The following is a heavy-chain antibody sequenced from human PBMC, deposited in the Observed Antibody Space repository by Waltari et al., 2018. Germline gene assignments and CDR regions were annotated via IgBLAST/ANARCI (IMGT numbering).Heavy chain of an antibody. D-gene: IGHD2-2*01. J-gene: IGHJ4*02. CDR3: ATLAIGYDNNPFDY. Sequence: VQLVESGGGVVRPGRSLRLSCEASGFTFSIYGMHWVRQAPGKGLEWVAVIWYDGSNRYYADSVKGRFIISRDNSKNTLYLQMNSLRDEDTAVYYCATLAIGYDNNPFDYWGQGIQVTVSS. CDR2: IWYDGSNR. CDR1: GFTFSIYG. V-gene: IGHV3-33*01.